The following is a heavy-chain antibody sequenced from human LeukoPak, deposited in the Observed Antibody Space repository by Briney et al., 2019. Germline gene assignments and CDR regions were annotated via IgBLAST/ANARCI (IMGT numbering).Heavy chain of an antibody. Sequence: GASLQISCQSSGYHSTPYWIVWVRQLPGKGLEWMGIIYPGDSDTRYSPSFQGQVTISADKSISTAYLQWSSLKASDTAMYYCARNKCGGGSCYAYHDYWGQGTLVTVSS. CDR1: GYHSTPYW. D-gene: IGHD2-15*01. V-gene: IGHV5-51*01. J-gene: IGHJ4*02. CDR3: ARNKCGGGSCYAYHDY. CDR2: IYPGDSDT.